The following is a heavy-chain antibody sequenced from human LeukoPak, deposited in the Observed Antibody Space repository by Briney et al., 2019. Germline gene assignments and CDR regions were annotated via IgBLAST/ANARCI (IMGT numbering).Heavy chain of an antibody. CDR2: INPNSGGT. CDR1: GYTFTGYY. Sequence: GASVKVSCKASGYTFTGYYMHWVRQAPGQGLEWMGWINPNSGGTNYAQKFEGRVTMTRDTSISTAYREVSRLRSDDTAVYYCARGSSKYYDDSSGYPFDYWGQGTLVTVSS. J-gene: IGHJ4*02. V-gene: IGHV1-2*02. D-gene: IGHD3-22*01. CDR3: ARGSSKYYDDSSGYPFDY.